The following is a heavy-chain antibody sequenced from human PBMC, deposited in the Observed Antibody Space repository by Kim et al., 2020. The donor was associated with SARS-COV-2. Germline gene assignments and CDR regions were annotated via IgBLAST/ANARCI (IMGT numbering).Heavy chain of an antibody. V-gene: IGHV4-61*02. CDR2: VLTTGTT. CDR1: GDSITSGTYY. J-gene: IGHJ4*02. Sequence: SETLSLTCSVSGDSITSGTYYWTWIRQSAGKGLEWIGRVLTTGTTNYNPSLKSRVAISLDTAKNHFSLDLSSVTAAGTAFYYCARGRYAYGYFDYWGQGTLVTVSS. CDR3: ARGRYAYGYFDY. D-gene: IGHD3-10*01.